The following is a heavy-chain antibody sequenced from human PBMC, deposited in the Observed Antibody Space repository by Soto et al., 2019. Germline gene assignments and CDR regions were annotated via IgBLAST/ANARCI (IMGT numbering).Heavy chain of an antibody. V-gene: IGHV3-64*01. CDR1: GFIFSTYA. J-gene: IGHJ1*01. D-gene: IGHD2-8*01. Sequence: GGSLRLSCATSGFIFSTYAMHWVRQAPGKGLEYVSAISSNGRSTYYANSVKGRFTISRDNSKNTLYLQMDSLRAEDMAVYYCARDRCTNGVCYAPSDDWGQGTPVTAPQ. CDR2: ISSNGRST. CDR3: ARDRCTNGVCYAPSDD.